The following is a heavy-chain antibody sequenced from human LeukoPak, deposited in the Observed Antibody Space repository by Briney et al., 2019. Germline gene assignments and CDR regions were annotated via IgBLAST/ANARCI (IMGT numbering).Heavy chain of an antibody. Sequence: GGSLRLSCAASGFTFSSYAMTSVRQAPGKGLEWVSVINGSGDNTNYADSVKGRFTISRDNSKNTLYLQMISLRAEDTAVYYCAKALLRLGGIFSHVPAARAGFGYWGQGTLVTVSS. CDR2: INGSGDNT. D-gene: IGHD2-2*01. CDR3: AKALLRLGGIFSHVPAARAGFGY. J-gene: IGHJ4*02. V-gene: IGHV3-23*01. CDR1: GFTFSSYA.